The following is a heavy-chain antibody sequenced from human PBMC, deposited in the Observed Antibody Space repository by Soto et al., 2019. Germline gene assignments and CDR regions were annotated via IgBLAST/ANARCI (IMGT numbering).Heavy chain of an antibody. Sequence: GGSLRLSCAASGFTFSSYAMSWVRQAPGKGLEWVSAISGSGGSTYYADSVKGRFTISRDNSKNTLYLQMNSLRAEDTAVYYCAKREDTLLWFGDSHYFDYWGQGTLVTVSS. CDR3: AKREDTLLWFGDSHYFDY. J-gene: IGHJ4*02. V-gene: IGHV3-23*01. D-gene: IGHD3-10*01. CDR1: GFTFSSYA. CDR2: ISGSGGST.